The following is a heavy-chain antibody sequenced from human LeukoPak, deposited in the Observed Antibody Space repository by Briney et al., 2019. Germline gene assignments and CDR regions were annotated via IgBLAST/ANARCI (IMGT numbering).Heavy chain of an antibody. CDR3: AKGSSGYDSAFDY. Sequence: GGSLRLSCAASGFTLSSYGMHWVRQAPGKGLEWVAVISYDGSNKYYADSVKGRFTISRDNSKNTLYLQMNSLRAEDTAVYYCAKGSSGYDSAFDYWGQGTLVTVSS. J-gene: IGHJ4*02. CDR1: GFTLSSYG. CDR2: ISYDGSNK. D-gene: IGHD5-12*01. V-gene: IGHV3-30*18.